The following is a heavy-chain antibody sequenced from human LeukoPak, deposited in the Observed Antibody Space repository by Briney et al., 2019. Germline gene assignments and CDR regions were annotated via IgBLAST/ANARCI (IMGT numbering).Heavy chain of an antibody. J-gene: IGHJ4*02. D-gene: IGHD3-22*01. V-gene: IGHV4-59*08. CDR2: VYYSGST. CDR1: GGSISTYY. CDR3: ARAHDSSSLTFDY. Sequence: SETLSFTCTVSGGSISTYYWRWIRQPPGKGLEWIRDVYYSGSTNYNPSHKSRVTITVNTSKTPFSLKLSSVTAADTAVYYCARAHDSSSLTFDYWGQRALVTVSS.